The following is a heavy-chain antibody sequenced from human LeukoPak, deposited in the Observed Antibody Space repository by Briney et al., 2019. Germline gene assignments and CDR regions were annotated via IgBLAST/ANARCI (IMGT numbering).Heavy chain of an antibody. CDR2: IYHSGST. Sequence: SQTLSLTCTVSGGPISSGGYYWSWIRQPPGKGLEWIGYIYHSGSTYYNPSLKSRVTISVDRSKNQFSLKLSSVTAADTAVYYCARGIIVVPYNWFDPWGQGTLVTVSS. CDR1: GGPISSGGYY. J-gene: IGHJ5*02. V-gene: IGHV4-30-2*01. D-gene: IGHD2-2*01. CDR3: ARGIIVVPYNWFDP.